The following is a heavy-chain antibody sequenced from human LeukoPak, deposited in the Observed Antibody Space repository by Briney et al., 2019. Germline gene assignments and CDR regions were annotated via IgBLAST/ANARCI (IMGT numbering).Heavy chain of an antibody. D-gene: IGHD3-22*01. Sequence: PSETLSLTCAVYGGSFSGYYWSWIRQPPGKGLEWIGEINHSGSTNYNPSLKSRVTISVDTSKNQFSLKLSSVTAADTAVYYCARDYYDSSGRPNWYFDLWGRGTLVTVSS. CDR3: ARDYYDSSGRPNWYFDL. V-gene: IGHV4-34*01. CDR2: INHSGST. J-gene: IGHJ2*01. CDR1: GGSFSGYY.